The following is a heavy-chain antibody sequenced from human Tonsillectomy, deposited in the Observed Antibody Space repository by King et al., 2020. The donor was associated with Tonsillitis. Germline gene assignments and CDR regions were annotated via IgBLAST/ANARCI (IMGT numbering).Heavy chain of an antibody. CDR1: GFTFINYA. J-gene: IGHJ4*02. CDR2: SSGSGGST. CDR3: AKSTVASVWFGETPTKDY. Sequence: DVQLVESGGGLVQPGGSLRLSCAASGFTFINYAMSWVRQAPGKGLEWVSTSSGSGGSTYYAASVKGRFTISRDNSKNTLYLQMNSLRAEDTAVYYCAKSTVASVWFGETPTKDYWGQGTLVTVSS. D-gene: IGHD3-10*01. V-gene: IGHV3-23*04.